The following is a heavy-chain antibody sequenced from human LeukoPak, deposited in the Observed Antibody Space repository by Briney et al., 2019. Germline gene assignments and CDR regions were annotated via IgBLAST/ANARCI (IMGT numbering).Heavy chain of an antibody. Sequence: ASVKVSCKASGYTFTGYYMHWVRQAPGQGLEGMGWINPNSGGTNYAQKFQGRVTMTRDTSISTAYMELRRLRSDDTAVYYCARDGYYYGSGDGNFDYWGQGTLVTVSS. D-gene: IGHD3-10*01. CDR3: ARDGYYYGSGDGNFDY. CDR1: GYTFTGYY. V-gene: IGHV1-2*02. J-gene: IGHJ4*02. CDR2: INPNSGGT.